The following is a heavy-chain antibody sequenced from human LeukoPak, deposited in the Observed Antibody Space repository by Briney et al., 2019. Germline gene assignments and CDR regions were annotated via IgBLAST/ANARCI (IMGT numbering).Heavy chain of an antibody. CDR1: GGSFSSYA. CDR3: ARSMYYYGSGSPPHWFDP. J-gene: IGHJ5*02. V-gene: IGHV1-69*04. D-gene: IGHD3-10*01. Sequence: AASVKVSCKASGGSFSSYAISWVRQAPGQGLEWMGRIIPILGIANYAQKFQGRVTITADKSTSTAYMELSSLRSEDTAVYYCARSMYYYGSGSPPHWFDPWGQGTLVTVSS. CDR2: IIPILGIA.